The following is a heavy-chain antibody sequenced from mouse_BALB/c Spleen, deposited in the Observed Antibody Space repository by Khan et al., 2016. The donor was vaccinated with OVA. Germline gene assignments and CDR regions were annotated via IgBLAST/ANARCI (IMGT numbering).Heavy chain of an antibody. CDR2: ISPGSGDT. J-gene: IGHJ3*01. Sequence: QVQLKQSGAELARPGASVKLSCKASGYTFTDYYINWVKQRTGQGLEWIGEISPGSGDTYYNERFKGKATLTADKFSSTAYMQLRSLTSEASAVYFCARRNYFGYTFAYWGQGTLVTVSA. D-gene: IGHD1-2*01. CDR3: ARRNYFGYTFAY. V-gene: IGHV1-77*01. CDR1: GYTFTDYY.